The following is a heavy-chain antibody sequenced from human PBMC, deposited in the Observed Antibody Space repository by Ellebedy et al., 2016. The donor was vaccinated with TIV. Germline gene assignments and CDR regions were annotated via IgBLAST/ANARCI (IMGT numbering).Heavy chain of an antibody. J-gene: IGHJ3*02. CDR2: INQGGSER. D-gene: IGHD4-17*01. Sequence: GGSLRLSCVASGFSFRSYWMTWVRQAPGKGLEWVANINQGGSERHYVDSVKGRFTISRDNAKNSLYLEMNSLRAEDTAVYYCATDGSYGDYLSPAHAFEIWGQGTVVAVS. CDR3: ATDGSYGDYLSPAHAFEI. V-gene: IGHV3-7*01. CDR1: GFSFRSYW.